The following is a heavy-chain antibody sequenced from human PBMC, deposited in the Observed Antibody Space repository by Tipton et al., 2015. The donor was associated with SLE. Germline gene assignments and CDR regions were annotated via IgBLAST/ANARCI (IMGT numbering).Heavy chain of an antibody. CDR1: GGSISSHY. V-gene: IGHV4-59*11. Sequence: LRLSCTVSGGSISSHYWSWIRQAPGKGLEWIGYISNSETTNYNPSLKSRVTISVDTSKNQFSLKLNSVTAVDTAVYYCARDSYYYDSSGYFSHYMDVWGKGTTVTVSS. J-gene: IGHJ6*03. D-gene: IGHD3-22*01. CDR2: ISNSETT. CDR3: ARDSYYYDSSGYFSHYMDV.